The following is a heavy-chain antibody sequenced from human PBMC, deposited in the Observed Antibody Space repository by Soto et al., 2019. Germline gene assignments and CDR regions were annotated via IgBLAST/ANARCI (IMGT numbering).Heavy chain of an antibody. J-gene: IGHJ6*02. D-gene: IGHD5-12*01. CDR1: GDTFNNYA. Sequence: QVQLVQSGAEVKKPGSSVRVSCKASGDTFNNYAISWVRQAPGQGLEWMGEIVPLFDTANYAQKFQGRVTITADKSTSTAYMELSSLRSEDTAVYYCARQYTCYDIGRERAMDVWGQGTTVTVSS. CDR3: ARQYTCYDIGRERAMDV. V-gene: IGHV1-69*06. CDR2: IVPLFDTA.